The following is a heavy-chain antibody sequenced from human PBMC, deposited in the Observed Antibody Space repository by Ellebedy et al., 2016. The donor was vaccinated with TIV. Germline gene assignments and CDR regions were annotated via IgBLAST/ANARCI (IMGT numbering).Heavy chain of an antibody. J-gene: IGHJ5*02. CDR3: ARDLAGGSGRFDP. CDR1: GASISTYY. Sequence: MPSETLSLTCTVSGASISTYYWSWIRQPPGKGLEWIGYIYYCGRTNYNPSLKSRVTISVDTSKNQFSLKLNSVTAADTAVYYCARDLAGGSGRFDPWGQGTLVTVSS. V-gene: IGHV4-59*01. CDR2: IYYCGRT. D-gene: IGHD3-10*01.